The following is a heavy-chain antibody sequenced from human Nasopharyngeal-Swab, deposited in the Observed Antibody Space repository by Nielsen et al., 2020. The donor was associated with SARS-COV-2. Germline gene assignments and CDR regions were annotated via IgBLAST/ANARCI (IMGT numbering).Heavy chain of an antibody. CDR1: GGSFSGYY. CDR3: ARGLGYDY. Sequence: SETLSLTCAVYGGSFSGYYWSWIRQPPGKGLEWIGEINHSGSTNYNPSLKSRVTISVDTSKDQFSLKLSSVTAADTAVYYCARGLGYDYWGQGTLVTVSS. D-gene: IGHD5-12*01. V-gene: IGHV4-34*01. J-gene: IGHJ4*02. CDR2: INHSGST.